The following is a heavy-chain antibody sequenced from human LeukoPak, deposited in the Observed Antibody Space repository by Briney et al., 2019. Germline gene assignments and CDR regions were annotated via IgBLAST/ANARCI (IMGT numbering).Heavy chain of an antibody. CDR3: ARDRQDSSGWYGIYYYYGMDV. J-gene: IGHJ6*02. V-gene: IGHV1-18*01. D-gene: IGHD6-19*01. CDR2: ISAYNGNT. CDR1: GYTFTSYG. Sequence: AASVKVSCKASGYTFTSYGISWVRRAPGQGLEWMGWISAYNGNTNYAQKLQGRVTMTTDTSTSTAYMELRSLRSDDTAVYYCARDRQDSSGWYGIYYYYGMDVWGQGTTVTVSS.